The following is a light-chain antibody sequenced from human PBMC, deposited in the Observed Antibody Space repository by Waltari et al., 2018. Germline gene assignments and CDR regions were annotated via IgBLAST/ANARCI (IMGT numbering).Light chain of an antibody. CDR1: QSLLHSNGYNY. CDR2: LGS. Sequence: DIVMTQSPFTLPVTPGEPASISCRSSQSLLHSNGYNYLVWYLQKPGQSPQILIYLGSNRASGVPDRFSGSGSGTDVTLKISRVEAEDVGVYYCMQALQTPPGVTFGQGTRLEIK. V-gene: IGKV2-28*01. J-gene: IGKJ5*01. CDR3: MQALQTPPGVT.